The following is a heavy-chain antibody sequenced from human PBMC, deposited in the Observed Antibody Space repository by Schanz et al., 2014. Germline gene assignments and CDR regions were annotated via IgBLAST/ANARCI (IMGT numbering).Heavy chain of an antibody. J-gene: IGHJ3*02. Sequence: QVHLVESGGGVVQPGGSLRLSCAASGFNFSTYALHWVRQAPGKGLEWVAVISYDGINKYYADSVKGRFTISRDNSKNTLYVEMNSLRADDTAVYYCARDPFGRLGDSGSAFDIWGQGTMVTVSS. CDR1: GFNFSTYA. CDR2: ISYDGINK. D-gene: IGHD3-16*01. CDR3: ARDPFGRLGDSGSAFDI. V-gene: IGHV3-30*04.